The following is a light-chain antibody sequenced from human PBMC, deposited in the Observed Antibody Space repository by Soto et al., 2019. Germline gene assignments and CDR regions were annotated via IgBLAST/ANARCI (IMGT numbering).Light chain of an antibody. CDR3: QQYNSHTT. J-gene: IGKJ2*01. V-gene: IGKV1-5*01. CDR2: DAS. Sequence: DIQMTQSPSTLSACVGDRVTITCRASQSISRWLAWYQQKPGRAPKVLIYDASTLESGVPSRSSGGGSGTGFTLNISSLQPDDFATYYCQQYNSHTTFGQGTKVDIK. CDR1: QSISRW.